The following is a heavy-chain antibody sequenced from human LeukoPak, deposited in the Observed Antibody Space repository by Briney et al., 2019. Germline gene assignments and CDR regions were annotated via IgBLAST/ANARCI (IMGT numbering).Heavy chain of an antibody. CDR2: IYHSGST. CDR3: ARDLARDAFDI. V-gene: IGHV4-34*01. Sequence: SETLSLTCAVYGGSFSGYYWSWIRQPPGKGLEWIGSIYHSGSTYYNPSLKSRVTISVYTSKNQFSLKLSSVTAADTAVYYCARDLARDAFDIWGQGTMVTVSS. CDR1: GGSFSGYY. J-gene: IGHJ3*02.